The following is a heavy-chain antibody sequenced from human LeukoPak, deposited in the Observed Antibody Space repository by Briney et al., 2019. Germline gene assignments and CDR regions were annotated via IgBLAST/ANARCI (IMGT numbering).Heavy chain of an antibody. D-gene: IGHD3-10*01. CDR3: ARHDRDRGVTP. CDR1: GGSFSGYY. CDR2: INHSGST. J-gene: IGHJ5*02. V-gene: IGHV4-34*01. Sequence: SETLSLTCAVYGGSFSGYYWSWIRQPPGKGLEWIGEINHSGSTNYNPSLKSRVTISVDTSKNQFSLKLSSVTAADTAVYYCARHDRDRGVTPWGQGTLVTVSS.